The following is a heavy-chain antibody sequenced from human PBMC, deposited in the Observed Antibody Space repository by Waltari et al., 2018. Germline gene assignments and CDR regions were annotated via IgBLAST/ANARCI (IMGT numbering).Heavy chain of an antibody. V-gene: IGHV4-59*01. J-gene: IGHJ6*02. Sequence: QVQLQESGQGLVKPSETLSLTCTVSGGSISSYYWSWIRQPPGKGLEWIGYIYYSGSTNYNPSLKSRVTISVDTSKNQFSLKLSSVTAADTAVYYCARDSYGMDVWGQGTTVTVSS. CDR3: ARDSYGMDV. CDR1: GGSISSYY. CDR2: IYYSGST.